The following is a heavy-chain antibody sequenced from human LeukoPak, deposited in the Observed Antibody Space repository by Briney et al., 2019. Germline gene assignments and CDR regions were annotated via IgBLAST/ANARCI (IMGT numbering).Heavy chain of an antibody. CDR2: IYYSGST. V-gene: IGHV4-59*11. Sequence: SETLSLTCTVSGGSISSHYWSWIRQPPGKGLEWIGYIYYSGSTNYNPSLKSRVTISVDTSKNQFSLKLSSVTAADTAVYYCARADYSNLIDYWGQGTLVAVSS. CDR1: GGSISSHY. J-gene: IGHJ4*02. D-gene: IGHD4-11*01. CDR3: ARADYSNLIDY.